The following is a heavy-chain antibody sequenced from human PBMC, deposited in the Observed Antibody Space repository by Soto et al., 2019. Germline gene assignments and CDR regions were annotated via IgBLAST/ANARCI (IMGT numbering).Heavy chain of an antibody. J-gene: IGHJ6*02. D-gene: IGHD2-2*02. CDR2: IYSGGST. Sequence: GGLGVACTASGFTVSSNYMSWVRQAPGKGLEWVSVIYSGGSTYYADSVKGRFTISRDNSKNTLYLQMNSLRAEDTAVYYCARDIREGYGMDVWGQGTKVTVYS. CDR3: ARDIREGYGMDV. V-gene: IGHV3-53*01. CDR1: GFTVSSNY.